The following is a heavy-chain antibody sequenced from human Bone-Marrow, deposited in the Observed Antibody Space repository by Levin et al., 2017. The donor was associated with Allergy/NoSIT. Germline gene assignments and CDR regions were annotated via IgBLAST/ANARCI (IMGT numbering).Heavy chain of an antibody. CDR3: TEGRVGDSGDYYRRGNWLDP. V-gene: IGHV3-15*01. J-gene: IGHJ5*02. CDR2: IKSSPDGGTS. D-gene: IGHD2-21*02. Sequence: PGGSLRLSCAASGFTFANSYMSWVRQAPGKGLEWVGRIKSSPDGGTSDYSPALKDRFTISRDDSSATLYLHISSLRTEDTAMYDCTEGRVGDSGDYYRRGNWLDPWGQGTLVTVSS. CDR1: GFTFANSY.